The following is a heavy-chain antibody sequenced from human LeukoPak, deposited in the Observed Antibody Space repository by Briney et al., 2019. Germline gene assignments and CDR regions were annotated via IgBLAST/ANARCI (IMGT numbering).Heavy chain of an antibody. CDR2: IYSGGST. CDR1: GVTVSSNY. V-gene: IGHV3-66*04. J-gene: IGHJ4*02. CDR3: ARHHGQRGVGY. D-gene: IGHD3-10*01. Sequence: PGGSLRLSCAASGVTVSSNYMSWVRQAPGKGLEWVSVIYSGGSTYYADSVKGRFTISRDNSKNTLYLQMNSLRAEDTAVYYCARHHGQRGVGYCGQGTLVTVSS.